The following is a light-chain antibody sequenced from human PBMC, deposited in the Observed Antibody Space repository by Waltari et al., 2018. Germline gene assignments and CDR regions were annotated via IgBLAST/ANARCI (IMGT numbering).Light chain of an antibody. Sequence: QSALTQPRSVSGSPGQSVTISCTGTSSDAGGYNYVSWYQQHPGKAPKLMIDDVTKRPSGVPDRFAGSKSGNTASLTIAGLQAEDEADYYCCSYAGSYTYVFGTGTKVTVL. CDR1: SSDAGGYNY. CDR2: DVT. V-gene: IGLV2-11*01. J-gene: IGLJ1*01. CDR3: CSYAGSYTYV.